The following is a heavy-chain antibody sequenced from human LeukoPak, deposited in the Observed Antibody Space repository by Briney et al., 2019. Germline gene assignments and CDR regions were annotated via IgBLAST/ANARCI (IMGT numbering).Heavy chain of an antibody. CDR2: ISYDGSNK. D-gene: IGHD3-22*01. J-gene: IGHJ4*02. V-gene: IGHV3-30-3*01. CDR1: GFTFSSYA. CDR3: ARESLETYYYDSSGYSPLGY. Sequence: GGSLRLSCAASGFTFSSYAMHWVRQAPGKGLEWVAVISYDGSNKYYADSVKGRFTISRDNSKNTLYLQMNSLRAKDTAVYYCARESLETYYYDSSGYSPLGYWGQGTLVTVSS.